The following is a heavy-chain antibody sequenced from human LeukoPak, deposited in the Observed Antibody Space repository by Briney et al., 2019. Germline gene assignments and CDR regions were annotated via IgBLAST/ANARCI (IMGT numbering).Heavy chain of an antibody. Sequence: GGSLRLSCAASGFTFSSYEMNWVRQAPGKGLEWVSYISSSGTIYYADSVKGRFTISRDNVKNSLYLQMSSLRAEDTAVYYCARRRPYFDYWGQGTLVTVSS. V-gene: IGHV3-48*03. CDR1: GFTFSSYE. J-gene: IGHJ4*02. CDR3: ARRRPYFDY. CDR2: ISSSGTI.